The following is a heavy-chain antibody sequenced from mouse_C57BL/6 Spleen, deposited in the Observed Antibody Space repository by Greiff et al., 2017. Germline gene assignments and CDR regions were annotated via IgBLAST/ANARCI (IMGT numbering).Heavy chain of an antibody. CDR1: GYTFTSYW. Sequence: VQLQQPGAELVKPGASVKLSCKASGYTFTSYWMQWVKQRPGQGLEWIGEFDPSDSYTNYNQKFKGKATLTVDTSSSTAYMQLSRLTSEDSAVYYCARPYGSSYGYAMDYWGQGTSVTVSS. D-gene: IGHD1-1*01. CDR3: ARPYGSSYGYAMDY. J-gene: IGHJ4*01. CDR2: FDPSDSYT. V-gene: IGHV1-50*01.